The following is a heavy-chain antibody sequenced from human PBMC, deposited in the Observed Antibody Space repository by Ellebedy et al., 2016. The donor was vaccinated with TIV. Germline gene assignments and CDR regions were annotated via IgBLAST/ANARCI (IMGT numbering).Heavy chain of an antibody. CDR2: INPDSGGT. CDR3: ARVRRASSGMDV. D-gene: IGHD3-10*01. Sequence: ASVKVSCKASGYTFTANYVHWVRQVPGQGLEWMGWINPDSGGTNFAQKFQDRVSVTRDTSVSTVYMELSRLESDDTAMYFCARVRRASSGMDVWGQGTTVTVS. V-gene: IGHV1-2*02. CDR1: GYTFTANY. J-gene: IGHJ6*02.